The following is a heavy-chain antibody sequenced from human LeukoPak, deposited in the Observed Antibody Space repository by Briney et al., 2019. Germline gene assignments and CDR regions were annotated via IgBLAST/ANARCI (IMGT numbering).Heavy chain of an antibody. Sequence: GGSLRLSCAASGFTFSTYWMSWVRQAPGKGLEWVANIKQDGSVKNYVDSVKGRFTISRDNAKNSLYLQMNSLRADDTAMYYCVRGGYGPDYWGQGTLVTDSS. CDR3: VRGGYGPDY. CDR2: IKQDGSVK. J-gene: IGHJ4*02. CDR1: GFTFSTYW. D-gene: IGHD5-12*01. V-gene: IGHV3-7*03.